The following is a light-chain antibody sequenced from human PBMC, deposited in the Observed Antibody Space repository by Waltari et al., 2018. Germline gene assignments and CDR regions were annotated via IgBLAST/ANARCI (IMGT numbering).Light chain of an antibody. CDR2: GAS. V-gene: IGKV3-20*01. Sequence: EIVLTQSPGTLSLSPGEEVTLSCRASQTVGLNYLAWYQQRPGQAPRLLIYGASSRATCIPDRFSGSGSGTDFTLSISGVEPEDFAVYYCHHYGSSPFTFGQGTKLEI. CDR3: HHYGSSPFT. J-gene: IGKJ2*01. CDR1: QTVGLNY.